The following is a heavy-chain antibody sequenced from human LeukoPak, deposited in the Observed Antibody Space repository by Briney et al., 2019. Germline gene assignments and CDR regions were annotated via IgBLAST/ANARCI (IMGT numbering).Heavy chain of an antibody. V-gene: IGHV1-8*02. D-gene: IGHD3-16*02. Sequence: GASVKVSCKASGYTFTSYYMHWVRQATGQGLEWMGWMNPNSGNTGYAQKFQGRVTMTRNTSISTAYMELSSLRSEDTAVYYCARIGLRGVIISRPLDYWGQGTLVTVSS. CDR2: MNPNSGNT. CDR3: ARIGLRGVIISRPLDY. J-gene: IGHJ4*02. CDR1: GYTFTSYY.